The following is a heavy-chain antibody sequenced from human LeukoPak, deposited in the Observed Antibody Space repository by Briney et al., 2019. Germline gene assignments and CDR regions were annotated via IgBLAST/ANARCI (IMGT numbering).Heavy chain of an antibody. Sequence: SETLSLTCTVSGGFISSYYWSWIRQPPGKGLEWIGYIYYSGSTNYNPSLKSRVTMSVDTSKNQLSLKLSSVTAADTAVYYCARHRYSSGWRFDYWGQGTLVTVSS. D-gene: IGHD6-19*01. J-gene: IGHJ4*02. CDR3: ARHRYSSGWRFDY. CDR1: GGFISSYY. CDR2: IYYSGST. V-gene: IGHV4-59*08.